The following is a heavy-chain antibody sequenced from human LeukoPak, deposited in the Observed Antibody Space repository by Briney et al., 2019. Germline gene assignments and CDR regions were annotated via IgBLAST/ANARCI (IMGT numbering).Heavy chain of an antibody. CDR3: AREPRPGVDAYFQH. Sequence: GASVKASCKASGYTFTSYTMHWVRQAPGQRLEWMGWINAYNGNTNYAQKLQGRVTMTTDTSTSTAYMELRSLRSDDTAVYYCAREPRPGVDAYFQHWGQGTLVTVSS. D-gene: IGHD3-3*01. J-gene: IGHJ1*01. V-gene: IGHV1-3*01. CDR2: INAYNGNT. CDR1: GYTFTSYT.